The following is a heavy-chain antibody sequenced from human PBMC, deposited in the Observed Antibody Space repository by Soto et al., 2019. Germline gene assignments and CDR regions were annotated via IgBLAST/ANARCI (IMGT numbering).Heavy chain of an antibody. CDR2: VFGNGAGTP. J-gene: IGHJ4*01. CDR3: ARDLPPYGGRRSPPTGAFED. CDR1: GSSFTGDY. Sequence: SETLSLTCPVSGSSFTGDYWSWLRQPGGKGLQWLGRVFGNGAGTPIYNSLLKSRARMSADPSKRQFSLTLTSVTAAVTAVYYCARDLPPYGGRRSPPTGAFEDWGHGIRVTVSS. D-gene: IGHD2-15*01. V-gene: IGHV4-4*07.